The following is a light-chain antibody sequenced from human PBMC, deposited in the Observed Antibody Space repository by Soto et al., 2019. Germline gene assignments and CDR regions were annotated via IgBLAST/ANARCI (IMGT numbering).Light chain of an antibody. CDR2: EVS. CDR1: SNDIGAYKY. Sequence: QSALTQPASVSGSPGQSITISCTGSSNDIGAYKYVSWYQQYPGKAPKLIIFEVSNRPSGVSNRFSGSKSGNTASLTIAGLLAEDEADYHCSSYTTGSTLYVFGGGTKVTVL. CDR3: SSYTTGSTLYV. J-gene: IGLJ1*01. V-gene: IGLV2-14*01.